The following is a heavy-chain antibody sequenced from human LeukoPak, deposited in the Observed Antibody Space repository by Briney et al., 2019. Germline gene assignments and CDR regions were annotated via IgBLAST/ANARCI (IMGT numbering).Heavy chain of an antibody. J-gene: IGHJ4*02. Sequence: PSETLSLTCAVYGGSFSGYYWSWIRQPPGKGLEWIGEINHSGSTNYNPSLKSRVTISVDTSKNQFSLKLSSVTAADTAVYYCARGTITIFGVAPTDYWGQGTLVTVSS. CDR3: ARGTITIFGVAPTDY. V-gene: IGHV4-34*01. CDR1: GGSFSGYY. CDR2: INHSGST. D-gene: IGHD3-3*01.